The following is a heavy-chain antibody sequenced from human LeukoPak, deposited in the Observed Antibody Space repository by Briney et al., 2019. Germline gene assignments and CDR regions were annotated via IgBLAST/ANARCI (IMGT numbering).Heavy chain of an antibody. CDR3: ARHEAAAGTGDY. J-gene: IGHJ4*02. CDR1: GYSFSTYW. V-gene: IGHV5-51*01. CDR2: IYPGDSDT. Sequence: GESLKISCKGSGYSFSTYWIGWVRQMPGKGLEWMGSIYPGDSDTRYSRSFEGQVTISADKSISTAYLQWSSLKASDTAMYYCARHEAAAGTGDYWGQGTLVTVSS. D-gene: IGHD6-13*01.